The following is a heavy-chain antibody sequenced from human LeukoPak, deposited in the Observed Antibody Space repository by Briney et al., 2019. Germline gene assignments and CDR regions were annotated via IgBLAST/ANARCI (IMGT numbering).Heavy chain of an antibody. V-gene: IGHV1-3*01. CDR1: GYTFTSYA. D-gene: IGHD2-2*01. CDR2: INAGNGIT. J-gene: IGHJ4*02. CDR3: ARDPSPYCSSTSCYGSLAY. Sequence: ASVKVSCKASGYTFTSYAMHWVRQAPGQRLEWMGWINAGNGITKYSQKFQGRVTITRDTSASTAYMELSSLRSEDTAVYYCARDPSPYCSSTSCYGSLAYWGQGTLVTVSS.